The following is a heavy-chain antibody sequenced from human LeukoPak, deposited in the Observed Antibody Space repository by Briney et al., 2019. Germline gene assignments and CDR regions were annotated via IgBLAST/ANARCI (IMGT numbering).Heavy chain of an antibody. CDR1: GGSISSSSYY. CDR2: IYYSGST. V-gene: IGHV4-39*07. CDR3: ARALGELLRWFDP. D-gene: IGHD1-26*01. Sequence: SETLSLTCTVSGGSISSSSYYWGWIRQPPGKGLEWIGSIYYSGSTYYNPSLKSRVTISVDTSKNQFSLKLSSVTAADTAVYYCARALGELLRWFDPWGQGTLVTVSS. J-gene: IGHJ5*02.